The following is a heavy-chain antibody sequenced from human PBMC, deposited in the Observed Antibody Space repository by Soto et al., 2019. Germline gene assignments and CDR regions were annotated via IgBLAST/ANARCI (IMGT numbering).Heavy chain of an antibody. Sequence: QVQLVQSGAEVKKPGASVKVSCKASGYTFTGYYMHWVRQAPGQGLEWMGWINPNSGGTNYAQKFQGWVTMTRDTSISTAYMELSRLRSDDTAVYYSARSPGGSGTYEGGHFDLWGRGTLVTVSS. D-gene: IGHD3-10*01. J-gene: IGHJ2*01. CDR3: ARSPGGSGTYEGGHFDL. CDR2: INPNSGGT. V-gene: IGHV1-2*04. CDR1: GYTFTGYY.